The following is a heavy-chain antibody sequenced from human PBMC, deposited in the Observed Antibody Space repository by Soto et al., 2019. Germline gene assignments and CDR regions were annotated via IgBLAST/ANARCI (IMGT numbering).Heavy chain of an antibody. J-gene: IGHJ6*02. CDR1: GFTFSSYA. Sequence: GGSLRLSCAASGFTFSSYAMHWVRQAPGKGLEWVAVISYDGSNKYYADSVKGRFTISRDNSKNTLYLQMNSLRAEDTAVYYCARDTSYYDFWSGYHTEYYYYGMDVWGQGTTVTVSS. CDR3: ARDTSYYDFWSGYHTEYYYYGMDV. V-gene: IGHV3-30-3*01. CDR2: ISYDGSNK. D-gene: IGHD3-3*01.